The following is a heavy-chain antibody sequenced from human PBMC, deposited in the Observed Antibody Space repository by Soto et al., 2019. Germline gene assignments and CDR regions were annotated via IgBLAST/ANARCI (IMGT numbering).Heavy chain of an antibody. CDR2: IYNGGST. Sequence: QVQLQESGPGLVKPSQTLSLTCTVSGGSISTVNYWWSWIRQSPDMGLEWIGHIYNGGSTYNNPSLECRVTRSVATFKNQLSLTLSSVSAGDTVVYSCARAPFGDILDSWGQGTLVTVSS. CDR1: GGSISTVNYW. CDR3: ARAPFGDILDS. D-gene: IGHD3-10*01. J-gene: IGHJ4*02. V-gene: IGHV4-30-4*01.